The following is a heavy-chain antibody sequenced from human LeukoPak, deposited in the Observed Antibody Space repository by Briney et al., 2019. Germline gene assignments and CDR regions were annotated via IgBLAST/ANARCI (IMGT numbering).Heavy chain of an antibody. Sequence: ASVKVSCKASGYTFTRYGISWVRQAPGQGLEWMGWINPNNGNTNYVQKLQGRVTMTTDTSTSTAYMELRSLRSDDAAVYYCARVGYDSSGRHRYAFDIWGQGTMVTVSS. V-gene: IGHV1-18*01. J-gene: IGHJ3*02. CDR1: GYTFTRYG. CDR2: INPNNGNT. D-gene: IGHD3-22*01. CDR3: ARVGYDSSGRHRYAFDI.